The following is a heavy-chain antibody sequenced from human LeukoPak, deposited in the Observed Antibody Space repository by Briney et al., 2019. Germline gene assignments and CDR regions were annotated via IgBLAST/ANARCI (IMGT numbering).Heavy chain of an antibody. CDR1: GGSISCYY. CDR3: ARGRSYGSGRYWFDP. Sequence: SETLSLTCSVSGGSISCYYWSWIQQPPRKGLEWIGNIFYTGSTKYNPSLKSRVTISVDTSKNQFSLKLSSVTAADTAVYYCARGRSYGSGRYWFDPWGQGALVTVSS. CDR2: IFYTGST. V-gene: IGHV4-59*12. J-gene: IGHJ5*02. D-gene: IGHD3-10*01.